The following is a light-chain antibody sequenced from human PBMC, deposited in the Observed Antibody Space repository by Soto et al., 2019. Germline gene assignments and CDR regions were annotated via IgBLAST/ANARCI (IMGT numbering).Light chain of an antibody. V-gene: IGKV3-15*01. J-gene: IGKJ5*01. CDR2: RAS. Sequence: EIVLMQSPGTLSLSPGERSTLSCRASQSVSRTNLAWYQQKPGKAPRLLFYRASTGATGLPARFSGSGSGTEFTLTINSLQAEDCEVYYCQQYYNWPRTFGQGTRLEIK. CDR3: QQYYNWPRT. CDR1: QSVSRTN.